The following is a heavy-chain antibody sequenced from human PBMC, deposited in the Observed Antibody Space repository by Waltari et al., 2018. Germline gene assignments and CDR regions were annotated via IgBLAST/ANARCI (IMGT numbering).Heavy chain of an antibody. D-gene: IGHD4-17*01. CDR1: RFLFSSHA. CDR3: AKDGDYSLTEYDAFDV. J-gene: IGHJ3*01. Sequence: VQLLESGGGVVPPAGPVRLSSAASRFLFSSHAMHWVRQIPGTGLEWVAFISFDGKKIFDADSVRGRFTISRDNSNNIVLLQMNSLRPEDSGVYYCAKDGDYSLTEYDAFDVWGQGTVVTVSP. CDR2: ISFDGKKI. V-gene: IGHV3-30*02.